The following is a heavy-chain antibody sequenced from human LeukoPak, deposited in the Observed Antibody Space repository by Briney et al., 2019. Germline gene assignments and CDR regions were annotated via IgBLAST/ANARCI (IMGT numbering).Heavy chain of an antibody. D-gene: IGHD3-16*02. CDR1: GYTFTSYD. Sequence: GASVKVSCKASGYTFTSYDINWVRQATGQGLEWMGWMNPNSGNTGYAQKLQGRVTMTTDTSTSTAYMELRSLRSDDTAVYYCARLMITFGGVIVQNCFDPWGQGTLVTVSS. J-gene: IGHJ5*02. CDR3: ARLMITFGGVIVQNCFDP. CDR2: MNPNSGNT. V-gene: IGHV1-8*01.